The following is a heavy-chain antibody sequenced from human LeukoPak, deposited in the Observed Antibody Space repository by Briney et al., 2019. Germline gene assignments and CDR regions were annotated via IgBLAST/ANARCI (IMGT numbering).Heavy chain of an antibody. CDR1: GGSISSSSYY. D-gene: IGHD4/OR15-4a*01. V-gene: IGHV4-39*01. CDR3: ARQTSRLTDAFDI. CDR2: IYYSGST. Sequence: SETLSLTCTVSGGSISSSSYYWGWIRQPPGKGLEWIGSIYYSGSTYYNPSLKSRVTISVDTSKNQFSLKLSSVTAADTAVYYCARQTSRLTDAFDIWGQGTMVTVSS. J-gene: IGHJ3*02.